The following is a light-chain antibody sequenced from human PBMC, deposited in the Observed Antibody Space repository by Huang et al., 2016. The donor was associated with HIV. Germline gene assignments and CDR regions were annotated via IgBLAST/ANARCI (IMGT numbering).Light chain of an antibody. Sequence: EIVMTQSPATLSVSPGERATLSCRASQSVSNNLAWYQQKPGQGPRLLIYGASTRSPCISARFSGSGSGTEFTLTISSLQSEDCALYYCQQYNNWPPITFGQGTRLDIK. CDR1: QSVSNN. V-gene: IGKV3-15*01. CDR2: GAS. J-gene: IGKJ5*01. CDR3: QQYNNWPPIT.